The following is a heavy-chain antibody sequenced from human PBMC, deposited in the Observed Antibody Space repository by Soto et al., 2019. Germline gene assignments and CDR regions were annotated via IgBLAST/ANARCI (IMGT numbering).Heavy chain of an antibody. CDR1: GGSISSSSYY. V-gene: IGHV4-39*01. J-gene: IGHJ5*02. CDR2: IYYSGST. CDR3: ARPQGEGELSLWFNWFDP. Sequence: QLQLQESGPGLVKPSETLSLTCTVSGGSISSSSYYWGWIRQPPGKGLEWIGSIYYSGSTYYNPSLKSRVTISVDTSKNQFSLKLSSVTAADTAVYYCARPQGEGELSLWFNWFDPWGQGTLVTVSS. D-gene: IGHD3-16*02.